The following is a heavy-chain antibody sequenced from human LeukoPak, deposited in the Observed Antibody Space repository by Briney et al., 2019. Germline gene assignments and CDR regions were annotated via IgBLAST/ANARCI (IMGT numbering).Heavy chain of an antibody. V-gene: IGHV3-66*01. CDR1: GFTVSSNY. CDR2: IYSGGST. Sequence: GGSLRLSCAASGFTVSSNYMSWVRQAPGKGLEWVSVIYSGGSTYYADSVKGRFTISRDNSKNTLYLQMNSLRAEDTAVYYCARDTTLGYCSSTSCYDYYGMDVWGQGTTVTVSS. D-gene: IGHD2-2*01. J-gene: IGHJ6*02. CDR3: ARDTTLGYCSSTSCYDYYGMDV.